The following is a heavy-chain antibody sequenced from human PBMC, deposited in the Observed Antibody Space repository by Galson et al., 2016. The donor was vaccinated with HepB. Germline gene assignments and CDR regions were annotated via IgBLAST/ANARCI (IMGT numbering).Heavy chain of an antibody. D-gene: IGHD3-10*01. CDR2: IKSKTDGGTT. CDR1: GFTFDDAW. J-gene: IGHJ4*02. V-gene: IGHV3-15*01. Sequence: LRLSCAASGFTFDDAWMTWVRQAPGKGLQWVGRIKSKTDGGTTVYAAPVKGRFTISRDDSEVTLYLQMNSLKAEDTAVYFCTTSQLGAGNYYNVDYWGQGTLVTVSS. CDR3: TTSQLGAGNYYNVDY.